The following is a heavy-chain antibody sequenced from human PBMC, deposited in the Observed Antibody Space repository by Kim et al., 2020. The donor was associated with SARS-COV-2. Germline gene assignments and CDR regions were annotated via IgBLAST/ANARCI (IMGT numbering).Heavy chain of an antibody. D-gene: IGHD6-13*01. CDR3: ARPTRSPIAAETYYYYYYGMDV. CDR1: GFTVSSNY. Sequence: GGSLRLSCAASGFTVSSNYMSWVRQAPGKGLEWVSVIYSGGSTYYADSVKGRFTISRDNSKNTLYLQMNSLRAEDTAVYYCARPTRSPIAAETYYYYYYGMDVWGQGTTVTVSS. CDR2: IYSGGST. J-gene: IGHJ6*02. V-gene: IGHV3-53*01.